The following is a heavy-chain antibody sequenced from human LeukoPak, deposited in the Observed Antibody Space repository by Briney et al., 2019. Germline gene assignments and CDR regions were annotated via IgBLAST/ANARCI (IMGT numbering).Heavy chain of an antibody. CDR1: GLTFRNYA. CDR2: ICANDGNT. V-gene: IGHV3-23*01. Sequence: GGSLRLSCAASGLTFRNYAMSWVRQAPGKGLEWVSVICANDGNTYYADAVKGRFTISRDNSKDTLYLQMDSLRAEDTAVYYCAKGSGSTCYSPCDYWGQGILVTVSS. D-gene: IGHD2-15*01. J-gene: IGHJ4*02. CDR3: AKGSGSTCYSPCDY.